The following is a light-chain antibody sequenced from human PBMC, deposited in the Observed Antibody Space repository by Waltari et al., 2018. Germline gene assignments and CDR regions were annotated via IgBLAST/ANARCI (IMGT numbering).Light chain of an antibody. CDR2: KSS. V-gene: IGKV1-5*03. CDR3: QQYNSYSRT. Sequence: DIQMTQSPSTLSASVGDRITITCRASQCISSWLAWYQQKPGKAPKLLIYKSSSLESGVPSRVSGSGSGTEFTLTISSLQPDDFATYYCQQYNSYSRTFGQGTKLEIK. CDR1: QCISSW. J-gene: IGKJ2*01.